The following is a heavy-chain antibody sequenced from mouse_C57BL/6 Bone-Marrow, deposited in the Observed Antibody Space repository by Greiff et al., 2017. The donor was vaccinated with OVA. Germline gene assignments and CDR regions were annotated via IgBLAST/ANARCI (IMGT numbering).Heavy chain of an antibody. Sequence: EVKLMESGGGLVKPGGSLKLSCAASGFTFSSYAMSWVRQTPEKRLEWVATISDGGSYTYYPDNVKGRFTISRDNAKNNLYLQMSHLKSEDTAMYYCARDGCDAIDYWGQGTSVTVSS. CDR3: ARDGCDAIDY. V-gene: IGHV5-4*01. CDR1: GFTFSSYA. CDR2: ISDGGSYT. D-gene: IGHD2-13*01. J-gene: IGHJ4*01.